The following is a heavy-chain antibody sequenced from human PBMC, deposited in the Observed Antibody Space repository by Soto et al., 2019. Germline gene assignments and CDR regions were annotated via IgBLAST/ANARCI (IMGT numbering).Heavy chain of an antibody. D-gene: IGHD4-4*01. CDR1: GGSFSGYY. CDR2: INHSGST. CDR3: ARGREVTTDYYYYMDV. V-gene: IGHV4-34*01. Sequence: SETLSLTCAVYGGSFSGYYWSWIRQPPGKGLEWIGEINHSGSTNYNPSLKSRVTISVDTSKNQFSLKLSSVTAADTAVYYCARGREVTTDYYYYMDVWGKGTTVTVSS. J-gene: IGHJ6*03.